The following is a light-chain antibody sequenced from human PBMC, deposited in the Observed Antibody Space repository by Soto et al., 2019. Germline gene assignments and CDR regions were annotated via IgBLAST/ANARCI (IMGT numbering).Light chain of an antibody. CDR1: SSDVGGYNY. Sequence: QSALTQPASVSGSPGQSITISCTGTSSDVGGYNYVSWYQQHPGKAPKLMIFEVNNRPSGVSNRFSGSKSGNTASLTISGLLAEDESDYYCSSYTRSSTHVFGGGTKVTVL. V-gene: IGLV2-14*01. CDR3: SSYTRSSTHV. J-gene: IGLJ2*01. CDR2: EVN.